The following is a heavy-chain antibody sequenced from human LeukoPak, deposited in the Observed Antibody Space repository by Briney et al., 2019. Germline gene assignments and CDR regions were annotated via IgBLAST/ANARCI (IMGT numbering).Heavy chain of an antibody. D-gene: IGHD5-18*01. CDR1: GYTFTNYY. J-gene: IGHJ5*02. CDR3: ARSRGGHNYGLEVS. Sequence: ASVKVSCKASGYTFTNYYMHWVRQAPGQGLEWMGVINPSDDTRYSLQRFQGRVTVTRDTSTSTVFLELTSLRSGDTAVYYCARSRGGHNYGLEVSWGQGTLVTVSS. CDR2: INPSDDTR. V-gene: IGHV1-46*01.